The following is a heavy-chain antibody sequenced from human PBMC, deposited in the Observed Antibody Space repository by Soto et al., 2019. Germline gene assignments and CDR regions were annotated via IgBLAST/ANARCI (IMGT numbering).Heavy chain of an antibody. CDR3: ASPITIFGVVAPYYYYGMDV. V-gene: IGHV3-23*01. CDR2: ISGSGGST. CDR1: GFTFSSYA. J-gene: IGHJ6*02. D-gene: IGHD3-3*01. Sequence: LRLSCAASGFTFSSYAMSWVRQAPGKGLEWVSAISGSGGSTYYADSVKGRFTISRDNSKNTLYLQMNSLRAEDTAVYYCASPITIFGVVAPYYYYGMDVWGQGTTVTVSS.